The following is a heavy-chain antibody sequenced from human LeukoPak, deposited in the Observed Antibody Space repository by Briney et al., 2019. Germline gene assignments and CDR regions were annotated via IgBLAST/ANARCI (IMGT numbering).Heavy chain of an antibody. CDR3: ARDRIAVAARYYGMDV. CDR1: GYTFTSYG. CDR2: ISAYNGNT. D-gene: IGHD6-19*01. J-gene: IGHJ6*02. Sequence: ASVKVSCNASGYTFTSYGISWVREAPGQGLEWMGWISAYNGNTNYAQKLQGRVTMTTDTSTSTAYMELRSLRSDDTAVYYCARDRIAVAARYYGMDVWGQGTTVTVSS. V-gene: IGHV1-18*01.